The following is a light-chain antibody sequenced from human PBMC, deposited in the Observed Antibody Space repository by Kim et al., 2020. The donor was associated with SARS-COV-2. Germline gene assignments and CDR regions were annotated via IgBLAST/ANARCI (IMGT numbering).Light chain of an antibody. J-gene: IGLJ2*01. CDR1: TSDVGGYND. CDR3: SSYAGSNNLV. V-gene: IGLV2-8*01. Sequence: GHALTIPCTGTTSDVGGYNDVSWYQQHPGKAPKLMIYEVSKRPSGVPDRFSGSKSGNTASLTVSGLQAEDEADYYCSSYAGSNNLVFGGGTQLTVL. CDR2: EVS.